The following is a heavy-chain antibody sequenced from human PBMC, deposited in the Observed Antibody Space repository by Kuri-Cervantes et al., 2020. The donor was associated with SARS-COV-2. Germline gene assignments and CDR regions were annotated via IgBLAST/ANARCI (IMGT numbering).Heavy chain of an antibody. Sequence: GGSLRLSCAASGFTFSSHWMHWVRQVPGTGLVWVSRITSNGSTTTYADSVKGRFTISRDNSKNTVYLQMNSLTADDTAVYYCARDSPNAMTVASAFDIWGQGTMVTVSS. CDR2: ITSNGSTT. CDR1: GFTFSSHW. V-gene: IGHV3-74*01. J-gene: IGHJ3*02. D-gene: IGHD5-12*01. CDR3: ARDSPNAMTVASAFDI.